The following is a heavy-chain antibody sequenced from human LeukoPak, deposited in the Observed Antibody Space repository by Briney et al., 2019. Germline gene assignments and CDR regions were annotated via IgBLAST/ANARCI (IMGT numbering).Heavy chain of an antibody. V-gene: IGHV4-34*01. Sequence: SETLSLTCAVYGGSFSGYNWSWIRQPPGKGLEWIGEINHSGGANHNPSLKNRVSISIDTSKKQFSLKLSSVTAADTAVYYCASRYCSGVDCYSWFDPWGQGTLVTVSS. D-gene: IGHD2-21*02. CDR2: INHSGGA. J-gene: IGHJ5*02. CDR3: ASRYCSGVDCYSWFDP. CDR1: GGSFSGYN.